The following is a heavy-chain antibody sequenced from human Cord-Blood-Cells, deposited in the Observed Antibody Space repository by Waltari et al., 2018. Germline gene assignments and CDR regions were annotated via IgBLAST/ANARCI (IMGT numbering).Heavy chain of an antibody. J-gene: IGHJ3*02. CDR2: IYYSGSP. CDR3: ARGGGYCSSTSCYAFDI. D-gene: IGHD2-2*01. CDR1: GCSISSYY. Sequence: QVQLQESGPGLVKPSETLSLTCTVSGCSISSYYWSWIRQPPGKGLEWSGYIYYSGSPNYNPYLQSRGPISVDTSKNQFSLKLSSVTAAETAVYYCARGGGYCSSTSCYAFDIWGQGTMVTVSS. V-gene: IGHV4-59*01.